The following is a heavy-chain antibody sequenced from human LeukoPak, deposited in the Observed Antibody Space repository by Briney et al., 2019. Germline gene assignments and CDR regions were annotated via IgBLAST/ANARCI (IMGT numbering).Heavy chain of an antibody. CDR3: AKARGGIAAAGIADY. CDR1: GFTFSSYA. V-gene: IGHV3-23*01. CDR2: ISGSGSST. J-gene: IGHJ4*02. D-gene: IGHD6-13*01. Sequence: GGSLRLSCAASGFTFSSYAMSWVRQAPGKGLEWVSAISGSGSSTYYADSVKGRFTISRDNSKNTLYLQMNSLRAEDTAVYYCAKARGGIAAAGIADYWGQGTLVTVSS.